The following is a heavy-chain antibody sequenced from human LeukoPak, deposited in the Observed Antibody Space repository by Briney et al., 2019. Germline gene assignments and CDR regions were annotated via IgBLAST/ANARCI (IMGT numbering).Heavy chain of an antibody. D-gene: IGHD6-13*01. CDR1: GFTFSSYA. V-gene: IGHV3-23*01. Sequence: PGGSLRLSCAASGFTFSSYAMSWVRQAPGKGLEGVSAISGSGGSTYYADSVKGRFTISRDNSKNTLYLQMNSLRAEDTAVYYCARRRATSWSFDSWGQGTLVTVSS. CDR3: ARRRATSWSFDS. CDR2: ISGSGGST. J-gene: IGHJ4*02.